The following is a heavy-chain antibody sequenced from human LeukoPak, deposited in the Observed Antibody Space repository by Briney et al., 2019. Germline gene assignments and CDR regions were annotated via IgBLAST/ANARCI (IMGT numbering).Heavy chain of an antibody. J-gene: IGHJ4*02. V-gene: IGHV4-59*01. CDR3: ARIAAAGHFDY. D-gene: IGHD6-13*01. CDR1: GGSLSSYY. CDR2: IYYSGST. Sequence: SETLSLTCTVSGGSLSSYYWSWIRQPPAKGLEWIGYIYYSGSTNYNPSLKSRVTISVDTSKNQFSLKLSSVTATDTAVYYCARIAAAGHFDYWGQGTLVTVSS.